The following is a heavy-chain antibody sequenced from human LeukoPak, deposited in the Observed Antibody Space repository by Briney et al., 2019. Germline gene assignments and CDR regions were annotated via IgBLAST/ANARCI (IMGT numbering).Heavy chain of an antibody. CDR2: INTDGSST. CDR1: GFTFSSYW. Sequence: GGSLRLSCAASGFTFSSYWMHWVRQAPGKGLVWVSRINTDGSSTSYADSVKGRFTIPRDNAKNTLYLQMNSLRAGDTAVYYCASYYGDYGYWGQGTLVTVSS. V-gene: IGHV3-74*01. D-gene: IGHD3-22*01. J-gene: IGHJ4*02. CDR3: ASYYGDYGY.